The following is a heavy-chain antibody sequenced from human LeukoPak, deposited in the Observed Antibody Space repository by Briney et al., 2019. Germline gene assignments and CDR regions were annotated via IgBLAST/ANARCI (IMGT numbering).Heavy chain of an antibody. CDR1: GGTFISYG. D-gene: IGHD5-18*01. CDR3: ARDRYSYGQYYFDY. V-gene: IGHV1-69*05. Sequence: ASXKVSCKASGGTFISYGISWVRQAPGQGLEWMGRIIPIFGTANYAQKVQGRVRITTEGSTSKAYMELSSLRSEDTAVYYCARDRYSYGQYYFDYWGQGTLVTVSS. J-gene: IGHJ4*02. CDR2: IIPIFGTA.